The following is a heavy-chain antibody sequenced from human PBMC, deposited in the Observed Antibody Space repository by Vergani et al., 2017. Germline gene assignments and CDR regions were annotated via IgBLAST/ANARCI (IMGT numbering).Heavy chain of an antibody. D-gene: IGHD3-22*01. CDR2: IYHSGST. V-gene: IGHV4-4*02. J-gene: IGHJ3*02. CDR3: ETTYYYDSSGSDMGAFDI. Sequence: QVQLQESGPGLVKPSGTLSLTCAVSGGSISSSNWWSWVRQPPGKGLEWIGEIYHSGSTNYNPSLKSRVTISVDKSKNKFCLKLSSVTAADTAVYYCETTYYYDSSGSDMGAFDIWGQGTMVTVSS. CDR1: GGSISSSNW.